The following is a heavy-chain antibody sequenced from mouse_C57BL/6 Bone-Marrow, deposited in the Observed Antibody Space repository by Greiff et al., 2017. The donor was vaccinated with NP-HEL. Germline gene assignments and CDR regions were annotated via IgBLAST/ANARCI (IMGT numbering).Heavy chain of an antibody. Sequence: QVQLQQPGAELVKPGASVKLSCKASGYTFTSYWMHWVKHRPGRGLEWIGRIDPNSGGTKYNEKFKSKATLTVDKPSSTAYMQLSSLTSEDSAVYYCARVGQFITTVVADWYFEVWGTGTTVTVSS. J-gene: IGHJ1*03. D-gene: IGHD1-1*01. CDR1: GYTFTSYW. CDR3: ARVGQFITTVVADWYFEV. CDR2: IDPNSGGT. V-gene: IGHV1-72*01.